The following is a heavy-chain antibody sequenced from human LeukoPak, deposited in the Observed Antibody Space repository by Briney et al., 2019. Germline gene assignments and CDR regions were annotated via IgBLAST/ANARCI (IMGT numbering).Heavy chain of an antibody. D-gene: IGHD2-21*01. V-gene: IGHV4-34*01. CDR2: INHSGST. Sequence: SETLSLNCAVYGGSFSGYYWSWIRQPPGKGLEWIGEINHSGSTNYSPSLKSRVTISVDTSKNQFSLKLSSVTAADTAVYYCARGLVGSSFYFDYWGQGTLVTVSS. J-gene: IGHJ4*02. CDR1: GGSFSGYY. CDR3: ARGLVGSSFYFDY.